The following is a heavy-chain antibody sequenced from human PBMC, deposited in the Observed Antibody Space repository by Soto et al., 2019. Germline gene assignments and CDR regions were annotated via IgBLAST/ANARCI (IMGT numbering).Heavy chain of an antibody. Sequence: LRLSCAPAPLSDISYRRKRAREAPGKWLERVPYIARSGTTTYYADSVKDRFTISRDNAKNSLCLQMNSQCAENTAVSSCARDGSGKSDFWFDPCGQGTLGTVS. V-gene: IGHV3-48*03. CDR1: PLSDISYR. CDR3: ARDGSGKSDFWFDP. D-gene: IGHD1-26*01. J-gene: IGHJ5*02. CDR2: IARSGTTT.